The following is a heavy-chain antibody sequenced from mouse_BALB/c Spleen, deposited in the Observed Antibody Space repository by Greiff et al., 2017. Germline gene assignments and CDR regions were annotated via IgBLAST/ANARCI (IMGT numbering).Heavy chain of an antibody. CDR1: GYSITSDYV. V-gene: IGHV3-2*02. J-gene: IGHJ4*01. D-gene: IGHD2-4*01. CDR3: ARYDYDEGYYAMDY. Sequence: EVQLQESGPGLVKPSQSLSLSCTATGYSITSDYVWNLIRQLPGNILEWMGYISYSGSTSYNPSLKSRISITRDTSKYQFFLQLNSVTTEDTATYYCARYDYDEGYYAMDYWGQGTSVAVSS. CDR2: ISYSGST.